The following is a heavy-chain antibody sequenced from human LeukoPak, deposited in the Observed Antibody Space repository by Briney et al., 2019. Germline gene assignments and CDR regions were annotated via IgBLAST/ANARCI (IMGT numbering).Heavy chain of an antibody. CDR2: ISSSGSTI. Sequence: PAGGSLRLSCAASGFTFSSYEMNWVRQAPGKGLEWVSYISSSGSTIYYADSVKGRFTISRDNAKNSLSLQMNSLRAEDTAVYYCVRDGGVSGYDLLDYWGQGTLVTVSS. CDR1: GFTFSSYE. CDR3: VRDGGVSGYDLLDY. V-gene: IGHV3-48*03. D-gene: IGHD5-12*01. J-gene: IGHJ4*02.